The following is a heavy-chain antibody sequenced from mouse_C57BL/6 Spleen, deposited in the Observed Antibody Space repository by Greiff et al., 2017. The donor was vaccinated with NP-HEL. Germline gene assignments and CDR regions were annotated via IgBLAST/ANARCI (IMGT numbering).Heavy chain of an antibody. CDR1: GFTFTDYY. V-gene: IGHV7-3*01. CDR2: ISNNANGNTT. Sequence: EVQLVESGGGLVQPGGSLSLSCAASGFTFTDYYMSWVRQPPGKALEWLGFISNNANGNTTDYSASVKGRFTISRDNSKSILYHQMNSLRAEDKATYYCARDMTKSYFDYWGQGTTLTVSS. CDR3: ARDMTKSYFDY. J-gene: IGHJ2*01.